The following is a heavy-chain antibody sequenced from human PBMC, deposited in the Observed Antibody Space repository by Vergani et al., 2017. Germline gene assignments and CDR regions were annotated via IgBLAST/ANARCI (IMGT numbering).Heavy chain of an antibody. D-gene: IGHD6-19*01. V-gene: IGHV3-21*01. CDR2: ISSISSYI. CDR1: GFTFSSYS. CDR3: ARENSSGWYMDY. J-gene: IGHJ4*02. Sequence: EVQLVESGGGLVKPGGSLRLSCAASGFTFSSYSMNWVRQAPGKGLEWVSSISSISSYIYYADSVTGRFTLSRDNAKNSLYLQMNILRAEDTAVYYCARENSSGWYMDYWGQGTLVTVSS.